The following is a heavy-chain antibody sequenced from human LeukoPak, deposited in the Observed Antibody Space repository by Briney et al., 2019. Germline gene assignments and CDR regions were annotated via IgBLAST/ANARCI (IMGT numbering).Heavy chain of an antibody. V-gene: IGHV3-23*01. J-gene: IGHJ4*02. CDR3: AKAHCSSTSCSRADN. Sequence: GGSLRLSCAASGFTFTRNAMAWVRQAPGKGLEWVSAIDGSGGTTFYADSAKGRVTISRVQSTNTVYLQMNSLGADDTAVYYCAKAHCSSTSCSRADNWGQGTLVTVPS. CDR2: IDGSGGTT. D-gene: IGHD2-2*01. CDR1: GFTFTRNA.